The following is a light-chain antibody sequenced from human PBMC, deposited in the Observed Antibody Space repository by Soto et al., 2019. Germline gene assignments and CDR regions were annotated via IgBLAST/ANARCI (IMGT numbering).Light chain of an antibody. V-gene: IGLV2-8*01. J-gene: IGLJ1*01. CDR2: EVN. CDR1: SSDVGGYNY. CDR3: SSYAGSDNFV. Sequence: QSFLTQPPSASGSPGQSVTISCTGTSSDVGGYNYVSWYQQHPGKAPKLMIYEVNKRPSGVPDRFSGSKSGNTASLTVSGLQAEDEADYYCSSYAGSDNFVFGTGTKLTVL.